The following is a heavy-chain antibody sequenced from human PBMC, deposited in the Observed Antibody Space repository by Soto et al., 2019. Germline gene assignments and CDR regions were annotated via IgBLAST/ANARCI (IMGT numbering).Heavy chain of an antibody. Sequence: ASVKVSCKASGYTFTSYDINWVRPATGQGLEWMGWMNPNSGNTGYAQKFQGRVAMSSKTSISTAYMGLSSLRSEYTAVYSCARLGPTERGMDVWGQGTTVTVSS. CDR3: ARLGPTERGMDV. CDR1: GYTFTSYD. D-gene: IGHD3-16*01. J-gene: IGHJ6*02. CDR2: MNPNSGNT. V-gene: IGHV1-8*01.